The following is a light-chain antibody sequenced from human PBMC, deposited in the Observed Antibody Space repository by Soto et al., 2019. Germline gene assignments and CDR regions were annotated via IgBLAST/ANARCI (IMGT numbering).Light chain of an antibody. V-gene: IGLV1-44*01. CDR1: SSNIATKS. CDR2: SNS. CDR3: SSYAGSSNV. Sequence: QSVLTQPPSASGTPGQRVTISCSGSSSNIATKSVNWYQQLPGTAPKLLIYSNSQRSSGVPDRFSGSKSGTSASLAIRGLQSEDEADYYCSSYAGSSNVFGTGTKLTVL. J-gene: IGLJ1*01.